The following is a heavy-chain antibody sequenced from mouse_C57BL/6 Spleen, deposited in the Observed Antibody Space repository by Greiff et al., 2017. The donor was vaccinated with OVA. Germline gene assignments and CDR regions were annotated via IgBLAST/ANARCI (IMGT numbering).Heavy chain of an antibody. CDR1: GFTFTDYY. Sequence: EVQGVESGGGLVQPGGSLSLSCAASGFTFTDYYMSWVRQPPGKALEWLGFIRNKANGYKTESSASLKGRFTISRDNSQSILYLQINALRAEDSATYYGAKYDGYPYAMDYWGQGTSVTVSS. CDR3: AKYDGYPYAMDY. CDR2: IRNKANGYKT. V-gene: IGHV7-3*01. J-gene: IGHJ4*01. D-gene: IGHD2-3*01.